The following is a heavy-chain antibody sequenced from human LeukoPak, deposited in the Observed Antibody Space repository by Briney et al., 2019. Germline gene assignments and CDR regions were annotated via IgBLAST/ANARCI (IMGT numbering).Heavy chain of an antibody. CDR1: GGSISSYY. Sequence: SETLSLTCTVSGGSISSYYWGWIRQPPGKGLEWIGSIYHSGSTYYNPSLKSRVTISVDTSKNQFSLKLSSVTAADTAVYYCARAGVRTIFGVVIRYNWFDPWGQGTLVTVSS. CDR2: IYHSGST. D-gene: IGHD3-3*01. CDR3: ARAGVRTIFGVVIRYNWFDP. J-gene: IGHJ5*02. V-gene: IGHV4-38-2*02.